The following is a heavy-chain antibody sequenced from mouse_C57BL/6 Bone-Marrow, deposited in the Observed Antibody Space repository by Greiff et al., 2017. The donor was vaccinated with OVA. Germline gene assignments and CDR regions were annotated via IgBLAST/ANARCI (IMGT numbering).Heavy chain of an antibody. CDR2: ISDGGSYT. CDR1: GFTFSSYA. V-gene: IGHV5-4*01. CDR3: AREGLGRGWYFDV. D-gene: IGHD4-1*01. Sequence: EVKVVESGGGLVKPGGSLKLSCAASGFTFSSYAMSWVRQTPEKRLEWVATISDGGSYTYYPENVKGRFTISRDNAKNNLYLRMSHLKSEDTAMYYCAREGLGRGWYFDVWGTGTTVTVSS. J-gene: IGHJ1*03.